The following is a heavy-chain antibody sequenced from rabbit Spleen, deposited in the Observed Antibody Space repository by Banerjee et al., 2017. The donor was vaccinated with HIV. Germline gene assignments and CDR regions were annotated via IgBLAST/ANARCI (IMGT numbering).Heavy chain of an antibody. CDR3: AREDVGGSYTL. Sequence: QQQLVESGGGLVKPEGSLTLTCKASGFSFSEKEVMCWVRQAPGKGLEWIGFIYATIDTTYYANWVNGRFTISSDNAQNTVDLQMNSLTAADTATYFCAREDVGGSYTLWGPGTLVTVS. CDR2: IYATIDTT. V-gene: IGHV1S43*01. J-gene: IGHJ4*01. D-gene: IGHD1-1*01. CDR1: GFSFSEKEV.